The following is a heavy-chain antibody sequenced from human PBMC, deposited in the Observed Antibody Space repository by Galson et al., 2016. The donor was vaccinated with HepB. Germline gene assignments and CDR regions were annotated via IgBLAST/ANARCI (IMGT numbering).Heavy chain of an antibody. CDR2: ISNRATT. Sequence: SETLSLTCSVSGVSFSDFYWNWIRQRPGEGLEWIGYISNRATTIYNPSLRSRVTISLDTSKSQFFLRMSSVTAADTAIYYCARQNSRGLVCRNYLDYWGQGSLVTVSS. CDR3: ARQNSRGLVCRNYLDY. V-gene: IGHV4-59*08. D-gene: IGHD2/OR15-2a*01. J-gene: IGHJ4*02. CDR1: GVSFSDFY.